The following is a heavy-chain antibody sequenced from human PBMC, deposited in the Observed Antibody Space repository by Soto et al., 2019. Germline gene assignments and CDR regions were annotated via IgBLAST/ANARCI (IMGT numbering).Heavy chain of an antibody. D-gene: IGHD3-9*01. CDR2: ISYDGSNK. CDR1: GFTFSSYA. CDR3: ARDYYDILTGRLDY. Sequence: PGGSLRLSCAASGFTFSSYAMHWVRQAPGKGLEWVAVISYDGSNKYYADSVKGRFTISRDNSKNTLYLQMNSLRAEDTAVYYCARDYYDILTGRLDYWGQGTLVTVSS. V-gene: IGHV3-30-3*01. J-gene: IGHJ4*02.